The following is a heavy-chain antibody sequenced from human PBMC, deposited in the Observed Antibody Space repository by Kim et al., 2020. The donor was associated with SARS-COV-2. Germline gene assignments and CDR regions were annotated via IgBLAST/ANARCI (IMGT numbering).Heavy chain of an antibody. Sequence: YAIAVKGRITINPDTSKNQVSLQLNSVTPEDTAVYYCARDRQRAGTGVDYWGQGTLVTVSS. D-gene: IGHD6-19*01. CDR3: ARDRQRAGTGVDY. V-gene: IGHV6-1*01. J-gene: IGHJ4*02.